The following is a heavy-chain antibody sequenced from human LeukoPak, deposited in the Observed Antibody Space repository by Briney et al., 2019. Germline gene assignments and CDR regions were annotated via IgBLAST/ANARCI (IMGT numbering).Heavy chain of an antibody. V-gene: IGHV1-69*13. J-gene: IGHJ6*03. CDR3: ARGGLVPDYYYMDV. Sequence: ASVKVSCKASGGTYSSYAISWVRQAPGQGLEWMGGIIPIFGTANYAQKFQGRVTITADESTSTAYMELSSLRSEDTAVYYCARGGLVPDYYYMDVWGKGTTVTVSS. CDR2: IIPIFGTA. D-gene: IGHD3/OR15-3a*01. CDR1: GGTYSSYA.